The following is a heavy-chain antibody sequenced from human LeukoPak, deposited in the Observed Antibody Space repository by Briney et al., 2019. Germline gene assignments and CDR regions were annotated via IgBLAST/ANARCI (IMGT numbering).Heavy chain of an antibody. V-gene: IGHV1-69*13. J-gene: IGHJ5*02. CDR1: GGTFSSYA. CDR3: ARVAGPVYDILTGYSPNWFDP. Sequence: GASVKVSCKASGGTFSSYAISWVRQAPGQGLEWMGGIIPIFGTANYAQKFQGRVAITADESTSTAYMELSSLRSEDTAVYYCARVAGPVYDILTGYSPNWFDPWGQGTLVTVSS. CDR2: IIPIFGTA. D-gene: IGHD3-9*01.